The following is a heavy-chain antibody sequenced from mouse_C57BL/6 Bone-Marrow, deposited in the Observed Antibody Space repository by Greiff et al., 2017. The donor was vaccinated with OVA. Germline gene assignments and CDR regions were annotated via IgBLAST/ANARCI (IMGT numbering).Heavy chain of an antibody. CDR3: ARRGLRYAMDY. D-gene: IGHD2-4*01. J-gene: IGHJ4*01. CDR1: GYTFTSYG. Sequence: QVQLQQSGAELARPGASVKLSCKASGYTFTSYGISWVKQRTGLGLEWIGEIYPRSGNTYYNEKFKGKATLTADKSSSTAYMELRSLTSEDSAVYFCARRGLRYAMDYWGQGTSVTVSS. V-gene: IGHV1-81*01. CDR2: IYPRSGNT.